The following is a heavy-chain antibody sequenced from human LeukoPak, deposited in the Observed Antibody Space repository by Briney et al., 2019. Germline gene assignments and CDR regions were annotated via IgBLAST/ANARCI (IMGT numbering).Heavy chain of an antibody. Sequence: PGGSLRLSCAASGFTFSSYGMHWVRQAPGKVLEWVAVISYDGSNKYYADSVKGRFTISRDNSKNTLYLQMNSLRAEDTAVYYCAKGPYGDYDYWGQGTLVTVSS. D-gene: IGHD4-17*01. CDR1: GFTFSSYG. J-gene: IGHJ4*02. V-gene: IGHV3-30*18. CDR2: ISYDGSNK. CDR3: AKGPYGDYDY.